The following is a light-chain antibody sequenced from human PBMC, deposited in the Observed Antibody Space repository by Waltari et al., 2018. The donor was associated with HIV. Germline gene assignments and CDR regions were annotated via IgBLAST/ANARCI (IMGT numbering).Light chain of an antibody. V-gene: IGKV3-15*01. CDR2: GAS. Sequence: EIVMPQSPANLSVSPGRTATLSCRASQSVASNLAWYQQKPGQTPRLLIYGASTRATGISPRFSGSGSGTNFALTITSLQSEDVAVYYCQQYNNWPWFTFGQGTKLEIK. J-gene: IGKJ2*01. CDR3: QQYNNWPWFT. CDR1: QSVASN.